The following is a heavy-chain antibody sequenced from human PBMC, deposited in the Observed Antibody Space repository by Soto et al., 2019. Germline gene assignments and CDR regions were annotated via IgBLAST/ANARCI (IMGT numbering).Heavy chain of an antibody. D-gene: IGHD3-3*01. CDR3: AKGRYDFWSPYYFDS. V-gene: IGHV3-9*01. CDR2: ITWNSRVL. CDR1: GLNFDDFA. J-gene: IGHJ4*02. Sequence: PGGSLRLSCVGTGLNFDDFAMHWVRQAPGKGPEWVSGITWNSRVLAYADSVKGRFTISRDNARNSLYLQMDSLRDEDTALYYCAKGRYDFWSPYYFDSWGQGTLVTVSS.